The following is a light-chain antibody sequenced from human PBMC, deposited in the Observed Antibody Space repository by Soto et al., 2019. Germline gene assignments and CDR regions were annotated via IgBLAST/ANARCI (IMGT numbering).Light chain of an antibody. CDR3: QQYDSSPWT. V-gene: IGKV3-20*01. Sequence: EIVLTQSPGTLSLSPGERATLSCRASQSVSSSYLAWYQQTPGQAPRLLVYDTSYRATGAPDRFSGSGSGTDFTLTISRLEPEDSAVYYCQQYDSSPWTFGQGTKVEIK. J-gene: IGKJ1*01. CDR2: DTS. CDR1: QSVSSSY.